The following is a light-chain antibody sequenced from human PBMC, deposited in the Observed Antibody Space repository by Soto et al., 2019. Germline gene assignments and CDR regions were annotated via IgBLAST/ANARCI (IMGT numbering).Light chain of an antibody. CDR3: QQRSNWPPTIT. V-gene: IGKV3D-20*02. J-gene: IGKJ5*01. Sequence: EIVVTQSPGTLSLSPGERATLSCRASQSVSSSYLAWYQQKPGQARRLLIYGASSRATGIPARFSGSGSGTDFTLTISSLEPEDFAVYYCQQRSNWPPTITFGQGTRLEIK. CDR1: QSVSSSY. CDR2: GAS.